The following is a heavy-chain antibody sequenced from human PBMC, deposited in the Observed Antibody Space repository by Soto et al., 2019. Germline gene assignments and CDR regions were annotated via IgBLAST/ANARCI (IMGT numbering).Heavy chain of an antibody. D-gene: IGHD6-19*01. CDR3: ARGARGAVAGTSSFHY. CDR2: ISSNGGST. J-gene: IGHJ4*02. CDR1: GFTFSSYA. Sequence: EVQLVESGGGLVQPGGSLRLSCAASGFTFSSYAMYWVRQAPGKGLEYVSAISSNGGSTSYANSVKGRFTISRDNSKNPPHLQMGRLTAEDMAVYFCARGARGAVAGTSSFHYWGQGTLVTVSS. V-gene: IGHV3-64*01.